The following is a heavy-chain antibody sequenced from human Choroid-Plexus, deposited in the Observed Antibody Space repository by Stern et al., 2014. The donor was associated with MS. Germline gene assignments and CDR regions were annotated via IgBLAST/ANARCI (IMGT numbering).Heavy chain of an antibody. J-gene: IGHJ5*02. Sequence: VQLEESGGGVVQPGRPLRLSCAASGFTFGSCAMHWVRQAPGKGLEWAAGVSYDGSNKYYADSVKGRFTVSRDNSQNTLYMQMSSLRAEETAVYYCAKDRQYLTYFFDHWGQGSLVTVSS. CDR2: VSYDGSNK. CDR3: AKDRQYLTYFFDH. D-gene: IGHD2-8*01. V-gene: IGHV3-30*18. CDR1: GFTFGSCA.